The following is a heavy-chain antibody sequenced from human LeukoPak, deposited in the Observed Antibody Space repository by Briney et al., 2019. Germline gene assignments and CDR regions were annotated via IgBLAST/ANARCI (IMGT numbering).Heavy chain of an antibody. CDR3: AKVTYGSGTYGAFDS. V-gene: IGHV3-23*01. Sequence: GGSLRLSCVASGFTLRSYVMNWVRQTPGKGLEWVSTISGSGDYTYYADSVKGRFTISRDNSKNTLYLQMNSLRVEDTAVYYCAKVTYGSGTYGAFDSWGQGTLVTVSS. CDR2: ISGSGDYT. J-gene: IGHJ4*02. D-gene: IGHD3-10*01. CDR1: GFTLRSYV.